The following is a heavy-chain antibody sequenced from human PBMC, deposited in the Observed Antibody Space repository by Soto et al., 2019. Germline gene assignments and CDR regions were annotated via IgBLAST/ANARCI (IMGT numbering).Heavy chain of an antibody. V-gene: IGHV3-9*01. D-gene: IGHD2-15*01. CDR2: ISWNSGSI. J-gene: IGHJ6*02. Sequence: GGSLRLSCAASGFTFDDYAMHWVRQAPGKGLEWVSGISWNSGSIGYADSVKGRFTISRDNAKNSLYLQMNSLRAEDTALYYCAKDMGYCSGGSCYSGGYYYYGMDVWGQATTVTVSS. CDR1: GFTFDDYA. CDR3: AKDMGYCSGGSCYSGGYYYYGMDV.